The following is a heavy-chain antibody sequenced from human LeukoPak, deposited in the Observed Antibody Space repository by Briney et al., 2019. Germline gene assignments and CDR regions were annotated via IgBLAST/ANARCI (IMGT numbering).Heavy chain of an antibody. Sequence: GGSLRLSCAASGFTFSSYAMSWVRQAPGKGLEWVSAISGSGGSTYYADSVKGRFTISRDNSKNTLYLQMNSLRAEDTAVYYCAKAVAAAPRGGYFDYWGRGTLVTVSS. V-gene: IGHV3-23*01. CDR1: GFTFSSYA. CDR2: ISGSGGST. D-gene: IGHD6-13*01. J-gene: IGHJ4*02. CDR3: AKAVAAAPRGGYFDY.